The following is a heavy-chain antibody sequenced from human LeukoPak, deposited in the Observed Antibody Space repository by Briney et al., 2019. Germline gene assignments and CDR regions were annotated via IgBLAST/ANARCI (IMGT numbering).Heavy chain of an antibody. CDR3: ARESGTYSYGAFDI. CDR2: ISSSGSTI. V-gene: IGHV3-11*01. Sequence: GGSLRLSCAASGFTVSDYYMTWIRQAPGKGLVWVSYISSSGSTIYYGDFVKGRFTISRDNAKNSLVLQMNSLRTEDTAVYYCARESGTYSYGAFDIWGPGTMVTVSS. J-gene: IGHJ3*02. D-gene: IGHD1-26*01. CDR1: GFTVSDYY.